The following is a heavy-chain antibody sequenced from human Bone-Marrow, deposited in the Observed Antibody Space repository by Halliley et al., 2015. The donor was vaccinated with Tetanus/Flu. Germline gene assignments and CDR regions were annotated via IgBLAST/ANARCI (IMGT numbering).Heavy chain of an antibody. J-gene: IGHJ6*02. CDR2: IDWDDDK. V-gene: IGHV2-70*10. D-gene: IGHD7-27*01. CDR3: ARMAYSNSNYYGMDV. Sequence: SRIDWDDDKYYRTSLKTRLTISKDPSKNQVVLTMTNMDPADTATYYCARMAYSNSNYYGMDVWGQGTTVTVSS.